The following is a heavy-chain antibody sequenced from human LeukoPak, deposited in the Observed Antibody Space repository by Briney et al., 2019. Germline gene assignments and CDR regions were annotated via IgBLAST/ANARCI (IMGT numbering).Heavy chain of an antibody. D-gene: IGHD2-15*01. CDR2: MNPNSGNT. CDR3: ARMYCSGGSCYSGY. J-gene: IGHJ4*02. CDR1: GYTFTSYD. V-gene: IGHV1-8*01. Sequence: ASVKVSCKASGYTFTSYDINWVRQATGQGLEWMGWMNPNSGNTGYAQKFQGRVTMTRNTSISTAYMGLSSLRSEDTAVYYCARMYCSGGSCYSGYWGQGTLVTVSS.